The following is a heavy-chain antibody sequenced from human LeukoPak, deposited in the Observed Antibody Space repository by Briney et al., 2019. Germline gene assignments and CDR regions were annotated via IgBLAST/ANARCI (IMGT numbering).Heavy chain of an antibody. V-gene: IGHV1-2*02. CDR3: ARLGDLYYFDY. D-gene: IGHD2-21*01. CDR1: GYTFTGYY. J-gene: IGHJ4*02. Sequence: GASVKVSCKASGYTFTGYYMHWVRQAPGQGLEWMGWINPNSGGTSYAQKFQGRVTMTRDTSISTAYMELSRLRSDDTAVYYCARLGDLYYFDYWGQGTLVTVSS. CDR2: INPNSGGT.